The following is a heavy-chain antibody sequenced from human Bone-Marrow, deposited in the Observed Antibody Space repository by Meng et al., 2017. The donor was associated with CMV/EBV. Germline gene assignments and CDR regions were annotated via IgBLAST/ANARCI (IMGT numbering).Heavy chain of an antibody. CDR1: GGTFSSYA. J-gene: IGHJ3*02. CDR2: IIPIFGTA. CDR3: ASRSIFGVVIALDAFDI. V-gene: IGHV1-69*05. D-gene: IGHD3-3*01. Sequence: SVKVSCKASGGTFSSYAISWVRQAPGQGLEWMGGIIPIFGTANYAQKFQGRVTITTDESTSTAYMELSSLRSEDTAVYYCASRSIFGVVIALDAFDIWGRGTMVTVSS.